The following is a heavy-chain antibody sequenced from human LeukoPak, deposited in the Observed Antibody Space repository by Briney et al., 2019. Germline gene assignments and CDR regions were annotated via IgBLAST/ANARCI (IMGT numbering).Heavy chain of an antibody. CDR3: ARDQAGAYYFDY. Sequence: PGGSLRLSCAASGFTFSSYGMHWVRQAPGKGLERVAVIWYDGSNKYYADSVKGRFTISRDNSKNTLYLQMNSLRAEDTAVYYCARDQAGAYYFDYWGQGTLVTVSS. CDR2: IWYDGSNK. V-gene: IGHV3-33*01. CDR1: GFTFSSYG. J-gene: IGHJ4*02.